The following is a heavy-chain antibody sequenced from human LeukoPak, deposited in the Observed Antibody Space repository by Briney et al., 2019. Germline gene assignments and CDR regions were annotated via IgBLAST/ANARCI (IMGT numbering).Heavy chain of an antibody. CDR3: ARAKAAAGPGDWYFDL. Sequence: PSETLSLTCTVSGASISSYYWSWIRQPPGKGLEWIGYIYYSGSTNYNPSLKSRVTISVDTSKNQFSLKLSSVTAADTAVYYCARAKAAAGPGDWYFDLWGRGTLVTVSS. CDR2: IYYSGST. V-gene: IGHV4-59*01. CDR1: GASISSYY. J-gene: IGHJ2*01. D-gene: IGHD6-13*01.